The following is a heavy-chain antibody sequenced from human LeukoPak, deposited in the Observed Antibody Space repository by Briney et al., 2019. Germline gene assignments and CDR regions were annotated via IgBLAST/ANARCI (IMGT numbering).Heavy chain of an antibody. V-gene: IGHV4-4*07. CDR2: VYTSGST. J-gene: IGHJ3*02. Sequence: SETLSLTCIVSGDSIGNYYWSWIRQPAGKGLEWIGRVYTSGSTNYNPSLKSRVTLSIDTSKNQYSLKLSSVTAAETAVYYCARGGYTYGHKFGFDIWGQGSMVTVAS. D-gene: IGHD5-18*01. CDR1: GDSIGNYY. CDR3: ARGGYTYGHKFGFDI.